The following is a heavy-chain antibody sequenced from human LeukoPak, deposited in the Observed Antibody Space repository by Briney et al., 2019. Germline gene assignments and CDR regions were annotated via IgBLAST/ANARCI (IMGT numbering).Heavy chain of an antibody. J-gene: IGHJ4*02. CDR1: GLTFNSSW. D-gene: IGHD1-26*01. CDR3: TRGSPLDY. Sequence: QTGGSLRLSCAASGLTFNSSWMTWLRQAPGKGLEWVANIKEDASETNYVGSAMGRFAISRDNAKNTLYLQMNSLRVEDTAIYYCTRGSPLDYWGQGTQVTVSS. CDR2: IKEDASET. V-gene: IGHV3-7*01.